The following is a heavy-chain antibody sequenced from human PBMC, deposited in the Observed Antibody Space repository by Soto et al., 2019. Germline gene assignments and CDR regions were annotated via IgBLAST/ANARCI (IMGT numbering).Heavy chain of an antibody. CDR1: GFTFSSYA. CDR3: AKAVGLFLTTPVDY. V-gene: IGHV3-23*01. D-gene: IGHD3-22*01. Sequence: GGSLRLSCAASGFTFSSYAMSWVRQAPGKGLEWVSAISGSGGSTYYADSVKGRFTISRDNSKNTLYLQMYSLRAEDTAVYYCAKAVGLFLTTPVDYWGQGTLVTVSS. J-gene: IGHJ4*02. CDR2: ISGSGGST.